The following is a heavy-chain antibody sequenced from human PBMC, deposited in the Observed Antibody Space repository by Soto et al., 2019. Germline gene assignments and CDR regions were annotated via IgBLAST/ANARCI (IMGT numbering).Heavy chain of an antibody. CDR3: AKEIAAVGDLEY. CDR1: GFAFSSYG. J-gene: IGHJ4*01. Sequence: PGWSLRLSCVASGFAFSSYGIHLVRQAPGKGLEWVAVISSDGNTQYYANYVKGRFTISRDNSKNTLYLQMDSLRPEDTAVYYCAKEIAAVGDLEYWGDGTLVTVSS. V-gene: IGHV3-30*18. D-gene: IGHD6-25*01. CDR2: ISSDGNTQ.